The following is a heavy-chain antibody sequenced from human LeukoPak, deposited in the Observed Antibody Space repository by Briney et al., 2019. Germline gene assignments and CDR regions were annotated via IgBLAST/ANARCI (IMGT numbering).Heavy chain of an antibody. Sequence: ESGPTLAKPTQTLTLTCTFSGFSLTTSGVGVGWIRQPPGEALEWLSLVYWHDDKRYSPSLKSRLTITKDTSKNQVVLTMTNMDPVDTATYYCAYRPYSSSWYTYNWFDPWGQGTLVTVSS. CDR3: AYRPYSSSWYTYNWFDP. D-gene: IGHD6-13*01. CDR1: GFSLTTSGVG. CDR2: VYWHDDK. J-gene: IGHJ5*02. V-gene: IGHV2-5*01.